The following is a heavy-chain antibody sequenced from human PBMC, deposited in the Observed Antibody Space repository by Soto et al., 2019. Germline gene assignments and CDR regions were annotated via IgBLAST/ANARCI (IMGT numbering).Heavy chain of an antibody. CDR2: IKSDGSIT. Sequence: EVQLVESGGGLVQPGGSLRLSCVASGFTFSSHWMHWVRQVPGKGLMGVALIKSDGSITSYADSVKGRFAISRDNAKNTLYLQMNSLRAEDTAVYYCVRDTWGLGDFWGQGTLVTVSS. D-gene: IGHD3-16*01. J-gene: IGHJ4*02. V-gene: IGHV3-74*01. CDR1: GFTFSSHW. CDR3: VRDTWGLGDF.